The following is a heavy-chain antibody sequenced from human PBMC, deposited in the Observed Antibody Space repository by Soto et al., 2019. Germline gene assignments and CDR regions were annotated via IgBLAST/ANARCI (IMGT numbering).Heavy chain of an antibody. Sequence: QVQLVQSGAEVRKPVSSVKVSCKAPGGTFSTYIISWLRQAPGQGLEWMGRIIPIPDITNYAQKFQGRVTVTADRSTSTAYMELSSLKSEDTAVYYCARDRITTRGDAFDLWGQGTMVTVSS. D-gene: IGHD3-3*01. J-gene: IGHJ3*01. CDR3: ARDRITTRGDAFDL. CDR1: GGTFSTYI. V-gene: IGHV1-69*08. CDR2: IIPIPDIT.